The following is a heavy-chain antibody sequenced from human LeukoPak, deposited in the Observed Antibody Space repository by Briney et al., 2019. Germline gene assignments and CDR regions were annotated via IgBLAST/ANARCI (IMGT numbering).Heavy chain of an antibody. J-gene: IGHJ4*02. CDR2: IYHSGST. CDR3: ARGGYYDSSGYQGIDY. V-gene: IGHV4-30-2*01. CDR1: GGSISSGGYS. Sequence: PSETLSLTCAVSGGSISSGGYSWSWIRQPPGKGLEWIGYIYHSGSTYYNPSLKSRVTISVDRSKSQFSLKLSSVTAADTAVYYCARGGYYDSSGYQGIDYWGQGTLVTVSS. D-gene: IGHD3-22*01.